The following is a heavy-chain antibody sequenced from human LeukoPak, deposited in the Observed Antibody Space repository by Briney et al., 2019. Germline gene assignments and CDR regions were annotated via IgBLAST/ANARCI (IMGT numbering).Heavy chain of an antibody. CDR1: GFTFSNYA. V-gene: IGHV3-23*01. D-gene: IGHD2-15*01. CDR2: ISGSGDTT. J-gene: IGHJ6*02. Sequence: GGSLRLSCAASGFTFSNYAMSWVRQAPGKGLEWVSTISGSGDTTYYADSVKGRFTISRDNSKNTLYLQMNRLRAEDTAVYYCARDRDCSGGSCYYYYYGMDVWGQGTTVTVSS. CDR3: ARDRDCSGGSCYYYYYGMDV.